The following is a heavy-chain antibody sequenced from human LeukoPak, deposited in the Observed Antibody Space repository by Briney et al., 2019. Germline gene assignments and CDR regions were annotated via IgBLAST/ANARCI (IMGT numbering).Heavy chain of an antibody. Sequence: GGSLRLSCAASGFTFSSYSMSWVRQAPGKGLEGGSAISGSGCSTYYADSVKGRFTISRDNSKNTLYLQMNSLRAEDTAVYYCAKGGNYDILTGYLDYWGQGTLVTVSS. D-gene: IGHD3-9*01. V-gene: IGHV3-23*01. CDR2: ISGSGCST. J-gene: IGHJ4*02. CDR3: AKGGNYDILTGYLDY. CDR1: GFTFSSYS.